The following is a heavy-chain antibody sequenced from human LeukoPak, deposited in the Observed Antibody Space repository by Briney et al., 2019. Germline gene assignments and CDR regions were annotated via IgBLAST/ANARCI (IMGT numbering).Heavy chain of an antibody. Sequence: PSETLSLTCTVSGYSISTNYSWGWIRQPPGKGLEWIGNVHHSGRTYYNPSLKSRLTISLETSKKHFSLNLSSVTAADTAVYYCARDPEVDAGTGPRFDYWGQGILVTVSS. D-gene: IGHD5-18*01. CDR3: ARDPEVDAGTGPRFDY. J-gene: IGHJ4*02. CDR2: VHHSGRT. V-gene: IGHV4-38-2*02. CDR1: GYSISTNYS.